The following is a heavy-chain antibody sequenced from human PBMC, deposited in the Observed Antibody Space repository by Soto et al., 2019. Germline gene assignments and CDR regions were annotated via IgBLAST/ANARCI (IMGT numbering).Heavy chain of an antibody. Sequence: EVQLVESGGGLVQPGGSLRLSCEASGFTLSRYSMNGARQSPAQGLEWVTYISSSSTTIYYADSVKGRFTISRDNAKNSLYLQMNSLRDEDTAVYYCARDNPRSPGWDVWGQGTTVTVSS. CDR3: ARDNPRSPGWDV. CDR1: GFTLSRYS. V-gene: IGHV3-48*02. J-gene: IGHJ6*02. CDR2: ISSSSTTI.